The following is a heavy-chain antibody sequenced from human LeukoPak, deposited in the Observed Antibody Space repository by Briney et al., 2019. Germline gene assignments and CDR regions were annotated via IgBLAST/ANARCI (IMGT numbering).Heavy chain of an antibody. D-gene: IGHD3-22*01. CDR3: ARNRAGDSSGSYSDP. V-gene: IGHV5-51*01. CDR1: GYSFTNYW. Sequence: GESLKISCQASGYSFTNYWIGWVRQMPGKGLEWMGVIYPGDSDTRYSPSFQGQVTISADKSTNTAYLQWSSLKASDTAMYYCARNRAGDSSGSYSDPWGQGTQVTVSS. CDR2: IYPGDSDT. J-gene: IGHJ5*02.